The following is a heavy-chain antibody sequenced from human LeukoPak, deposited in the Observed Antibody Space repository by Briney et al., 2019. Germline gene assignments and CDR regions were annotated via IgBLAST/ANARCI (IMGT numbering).Heavy chain of an antibody. D-gene: IGHD3-10*01. Sequence: PGGSLRLSCSASGFTFSRYAMHWVRQAPGKGLEYVSGISSNGGSTYYADSVKGRFTISRDNSKNTLYLQMSSLRAEDTAVYYCVKSGSYYNEPYYFDYWGQGTLATVSS. CDR2: ISSNGGST. J-gene: IGHJ4*02. V-gene: IGHV3-64D*06. CDR1: GFTFSRYA. CDR3: VKSGSYYNEPYYFDY.